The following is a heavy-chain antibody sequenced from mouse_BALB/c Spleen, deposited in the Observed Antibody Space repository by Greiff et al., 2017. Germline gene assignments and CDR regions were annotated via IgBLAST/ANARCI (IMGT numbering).Heavy chain of an antibody. D-gene: IGHD1-1*01. CDR3: ATYYYGSSIDY. CDR1: GFNIKDTY. V-gene: IGHV14-3*02. J-gene: IGHJ2*01. Sequence: VQLQQSGAELVKPGASVKLSCTASGFNIKDTYMHWVKQRPEQGLEWIGRIDPANGNTKYDPKFQGKATITADTSSNTAYLQLSSLTSEDTAVYYCATYYYGSSIDYWGQGTTLTVSS. CDR2: IDPANGNT.